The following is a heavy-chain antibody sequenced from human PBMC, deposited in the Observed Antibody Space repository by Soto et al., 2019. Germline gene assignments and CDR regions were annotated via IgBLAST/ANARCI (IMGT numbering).Heavy chain of an antibody. Sequence: GGSLRLSCAASGFTFSSFAMTWVRQAPGKGLEYVGRIGTKAVGGSTDYTAPVKGRFTVSRDDSKNALYLQLQSLKTEDTAVYFCITSGGGYSGQGALVTVSS. J-gene: IGHJ4*02. D-gene: IGHD1-26*01. CDR3: ITSGGGY. CDR2: IGTKAVGGST. V-gene: IGHV3-15*04. CDR1: GFTFSSFA.